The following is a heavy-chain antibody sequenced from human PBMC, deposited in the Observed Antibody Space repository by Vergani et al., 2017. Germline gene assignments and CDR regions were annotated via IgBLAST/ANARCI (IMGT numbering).Heavy chain of an antibody. CDR2: ISGSGGST. J-gene: IGHJ5*02. Sequence: VQLVQSGAEVKKPGASVKVSCKASGYTFSSYAMSWVRQAPGKGLEWVSAISGSGGSTYYADSVKGRFTISRDNSKNTLYLQMNSLRAEDTAVYYCAKGPIEQQLVRWAWFDPWGQGTLVTVSS. D-gene: IGHD6-13*01. CDR3: AKGPIEQQLVRWAWFDP. CDR1: GYTFSSYA. V-gene: IGHV3-23*04.